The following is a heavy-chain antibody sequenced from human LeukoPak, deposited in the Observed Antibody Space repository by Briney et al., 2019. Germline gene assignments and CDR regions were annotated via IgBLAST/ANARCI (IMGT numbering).Heavy chain of an antibody. J-gene: IGHJ4*02. Sequence: SVKVSCKASGGTFSSYAISWVRQAPGQGLEWMGGIIPIFGTANYAQKFQGRVTITADESTSTAYMELSSLRSEDTAVYYCARGLRFLGGVLDYWGQGTLVTVSS. CDR1: GGTFSSYA. CDR2: IIPIFGTA. V-gene: IGHV1-69*13. CDR3: ARGLRFLGGVLDY. D-gene: IGHD3-3*01.